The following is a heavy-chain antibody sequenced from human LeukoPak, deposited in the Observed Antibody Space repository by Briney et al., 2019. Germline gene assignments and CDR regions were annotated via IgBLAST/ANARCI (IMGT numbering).Heavy chain of an antibody. Sequence: ETLSLTCTVSGDSISGYYWSWIRQPPGKGLEWIGYIYYSGSTNYNPSLKSRVTISVNTSKNQFSLKLSSVTAADTAVYYCARVGYCSSTSCLNFDYWGQGTLVTVSS. J-gene: IGHJ4*02. CDR1: GDSISGYY. CDR3: ARVGYCSSTSCLNFDY. D-gene: IGHD2-2*03. CDR2: IYYSGST. V-gene: IGHV4-59*01.